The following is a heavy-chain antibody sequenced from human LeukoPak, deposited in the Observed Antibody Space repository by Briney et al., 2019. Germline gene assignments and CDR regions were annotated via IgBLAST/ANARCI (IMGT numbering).Heavy chain of an antibody. Sequence: SETLSLTCSLSGASIISSSYYWAWIRQPPGMGLEWIGSIYYSGITYYNPSLKSRATASVDTSKNQFSLHLISVTAADTAVYYCARRNGHSWDVGNWFDPWGQGTLVTVSS. CDR2: IYYSGIT. J-gene: IGHJ5*02. CDR1: GASIISSSYY. V-gene: IGHV4-39*01. D-gene: IGHD6-13*01. CDR3: ARRNGHSWDVGNWFDP.